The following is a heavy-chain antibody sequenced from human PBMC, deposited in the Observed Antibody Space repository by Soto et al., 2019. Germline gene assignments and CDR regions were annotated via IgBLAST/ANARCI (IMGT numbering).Heavy chain of an antibody. J-gene: IGHJ5*02. CDR3: ARQDRVVAEGRWFDP. CDR2: VHYSGNT. Sequence: SETLSLTCTVSGYSISSGYRWAWIRQPPGKGLEWLGSVHYSGNTYYNPSLKRRLTISVDKSKNQFSLNLSSVTAADTAVYYCARQDRVVAEGRWFDPWGQGTLVTVSS. CDR1: GYSISSGYR. V-gene: IGHV4-38-2*02. D-gene: IGHD2-15*01.